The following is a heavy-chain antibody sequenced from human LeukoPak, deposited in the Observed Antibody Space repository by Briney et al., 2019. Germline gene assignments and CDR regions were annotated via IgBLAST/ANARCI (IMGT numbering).Heavy chain of an antibody. Sequence: GGSLILSCAASGFTFSSFSMNWVRQAPGKGLEWVAYIKSSSSIIYYADSVKGRFTISRDNAKNSLFLQMNSLRDEDTAVYYCARDPIVVVPAAMPSGWFDPWGQGTLVTVSS. CDR1: GFTFSSFS. CDR2: IKSSSSII. CDR3: ARDPIVVVPAAMPSGWFDP. V-gene: IGHV3-48*02. J-gene: IGHJ5*02. D-gene: IGHD2-2*01.